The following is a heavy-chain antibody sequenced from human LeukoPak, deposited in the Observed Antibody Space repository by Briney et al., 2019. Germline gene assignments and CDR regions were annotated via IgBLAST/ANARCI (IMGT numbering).Heavy chain of an antibody. Sequence: SVKVSCKASGGTFSSYAISWVRQAPGQGHEWMGRIIPIFGTANYEQKFQGRVTITADESTSTAYMELSSLRSEDTAVYYCARASTITMIVVATAGDAFDIWGQGTMVPVSS. CDR3: ARASTITMIVVATAGDAFDI. D-gene: IGHD3-22*01. J-gene: IGHJ3*02. CDR1: GGTFSSYA. CDR2: IIPIFGTA. V-gene: IGHV1-69*13.